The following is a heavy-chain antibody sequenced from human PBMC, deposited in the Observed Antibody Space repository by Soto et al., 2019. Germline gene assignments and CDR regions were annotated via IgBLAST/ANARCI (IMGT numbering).Heavy chain of an antibody. CDR3: AGRGHTNGWWIFDY. D-gene: IGHD6-19*01. CDR2: ISGSGLIT. Sequence: EVQLLESGGGLVQPGGSLRLSCAASGLTFSNCAMTWVRQSPGKGLEWVSGISGSGLITYYADSVKGRFTISRDNSKSTLYLQMNSLRAEDTAVYYCAGRGHTNGWWIFDYWGQGSLVTVSS. CDR1: GLTFSNCA. V-gene: IGHV3-23*01. J-gene: IGHJ4*02.